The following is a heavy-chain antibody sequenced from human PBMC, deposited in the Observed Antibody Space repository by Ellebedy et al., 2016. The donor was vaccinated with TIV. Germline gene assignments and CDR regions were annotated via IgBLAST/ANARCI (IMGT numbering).Heavy chain of an antibody. D-gene: IGHD1-26*01. CDR3: AKEWEY. J-gene: IGHJ4*02. Sequence: PGGSLRLSCAASGFTFSSHWMSWVRQPPGKGLEWVGNIDQNGSDTYYVDSVKGRFTISRDNAKNSLNLQMNNLRVEDTAVYYCAKEWEYWGQGTLVTVSS. V-gene: IGHV3-7*01. CDR1: GFTFSSHW. CDR2: IDQNGSDT.